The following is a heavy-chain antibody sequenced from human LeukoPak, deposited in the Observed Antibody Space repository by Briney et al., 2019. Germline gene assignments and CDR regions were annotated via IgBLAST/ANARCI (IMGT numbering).Heavy chain of an antibody. J-gene: IGHJ4*02. CDR2: ISHSGAT. V-gene: IGHV4-4*02. CDR3: VRGDDYIFDY. Sequence: SETLSLTCAVSGDPITSANWWSWVRQSPGKGLEWIGEISHSGATNHNPSPKSRVTMSLDKSKNQLSLRVNSVTAADAAVYYCVRGDDYIFDYWGQGTLVTVSS. D-gene: IGHD4-11*01. CDR1: GDPITSANW.